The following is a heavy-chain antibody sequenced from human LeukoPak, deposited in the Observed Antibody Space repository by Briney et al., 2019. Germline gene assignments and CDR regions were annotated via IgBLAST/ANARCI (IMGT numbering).Heavy chain of an antibody. CDR3: ARDSADAFDI. Sequence: GESLRLSGAAAGFTFSSYSMNLVGQAPGKGLEWVSSISSSSSYIYYADSVKGRFTISRDNAKNSLYLEMNSLRAEDTAVYYCARDSADAFDIWGQGTMVTVSS. J-gene: IGHJ3*02. CDR1: GFTFSSYS. D-gene: IGHD3-10*01. V-gene: IGHV3-21*01. CDR2: ISSSSSYI.